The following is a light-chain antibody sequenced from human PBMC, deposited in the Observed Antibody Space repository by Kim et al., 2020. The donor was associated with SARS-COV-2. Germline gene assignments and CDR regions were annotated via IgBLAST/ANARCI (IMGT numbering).Light chain of an antibody. CDR1: KLGERF. V-gene: IGLV3-1*01. CDR2: QDS. CDR3: QAWDSRTVI. Sequence: SYELTQPPSVSVSPGQTASITCSGDKLGERFASWYQQRPGQSPTLILYQDSKRPSGIPERFSGSKSGNTATLSISGTQALDEADYYCQAWDSRTVIFGGGTQLTVL. J-gene: IGLJ2*01.